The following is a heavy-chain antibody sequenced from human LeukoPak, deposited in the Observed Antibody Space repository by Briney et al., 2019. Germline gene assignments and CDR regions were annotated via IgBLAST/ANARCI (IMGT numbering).Heavy chain of an antibody. V-gene: IGHV3-7*01. Sequence: GGSLRLSCAAAGFTCSRYLMSWGRQAPGEGLECVAMINEDGGEGYYVDSAKGRSTISGDNAKNSLYLQMNNPRAGNPAVYYFAGEPRSLASWGQGALVTVSS. J-gene: IGHJ5*02. CDR3: AGEPRSLAS. D-gene: IGHD3-16*01. CDR2: INEDGGEG. CDR1: GFTCSRYL.